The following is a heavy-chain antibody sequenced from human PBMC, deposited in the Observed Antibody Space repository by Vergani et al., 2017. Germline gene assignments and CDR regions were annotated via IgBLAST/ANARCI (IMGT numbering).Heavy chain of an antibody. J-gene: IGHJ4*02. CDR1: GYPFTSYY. D-gene: IGHD6-19*01. CDR2: INPSGGST. Sequence: QVQLVQSGAEVKKPGASVKVSCKASGYPFTSYYMHWVRQAPGQGLEWMGIINPSGGSTSYAQKFQGRVTMTRDTSTSTVYMELSSLRSEDTAVYYCARDLSIAAVAGTWGQGTLVTVSS. CDR3: ARDLSIAAVAGT. V-gene: IGHV1-46*01.